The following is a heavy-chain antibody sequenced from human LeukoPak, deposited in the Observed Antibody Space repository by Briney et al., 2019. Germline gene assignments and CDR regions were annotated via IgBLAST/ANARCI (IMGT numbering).Heavy chain of an antibody. CDR2: FYYSGST. CDR1: GGSISSSSYY. Sequence: SETLSLTCTVSGGSISSSSYYWGWIRQPPGKGLEWIGSFYYSGSTYYNPSLKSRVTISVDTSKNQFSLKLSSVTAADTAVYYCARPSWYSGSYSYFDYWGQGTLVTVSS. J-gene: IGHJ4*02. D-gene: IGHD1-26*01. V-gene: IGHV4-39*01. CDR3: ARPSWYSGSYSYFDY.